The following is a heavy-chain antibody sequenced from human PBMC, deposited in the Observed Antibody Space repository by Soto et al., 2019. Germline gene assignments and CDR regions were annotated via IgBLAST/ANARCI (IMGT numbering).Heavy chain of an antibody. J-gene: IGHJ4*02. D-gene: IGHD4-17*01. CDR2: INHSGST. Sequence: QVQLQQWGAGLLKPSETLSLTCAVYGGSFSGYYWSWIRQPPGKGLEWIGEINHSGSTNYNPSLKSRVTISVDTSKHQFSLKLSSVTAADTAVYYCAREDYGGNDYWGQGTLVTVSS. CDR1: GGSFSGYY. V-gene: IGHV4-34*01. CDR3: AREDYGGNDY.